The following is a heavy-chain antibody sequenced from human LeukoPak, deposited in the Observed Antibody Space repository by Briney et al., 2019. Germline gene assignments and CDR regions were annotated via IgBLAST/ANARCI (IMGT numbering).Heavy chain of an antibody. CDR1: GFTFDDYA. D-gene: IGHD2-2*01. V-gene: IGHV3-9*03. J-gene: IGHJ4*02. Sequence: GGSLRLSCAASGFTFDDYAMHWVRQAPGKGLEWVSGISWNSGSIGYADSVKGRFTISRDNAKNSLYLQMNSLRAEDMALYYCTANPSYCSSTSCYYYWGQGTLVTVSS. CDR3: TANPSYCSSTSCYYY. CDR2: ISWNSGSI.